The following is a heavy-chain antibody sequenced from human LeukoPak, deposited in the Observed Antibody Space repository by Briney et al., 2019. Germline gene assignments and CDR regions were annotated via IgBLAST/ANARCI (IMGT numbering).Heavy chain of an antibody. V-gene: IGHV4-39*01. CDR2: IYYSGST. D-gene: IGHD6-19*01. Sequence: SETLSLTCTVSGGSISSSSYYWGWIRQPPGKGLEWIGSIYYSGSTYYNPSLKSRVTISVDTSKNQFSPKLSSVTAADTAVYYCASRHSGWYLGDAFDIWGQGTMVTVSS. J-gene: IGHJ3*02. CDR1: GGSISSSSYY. CDR3: ASRHSGWYLGDAFDI.